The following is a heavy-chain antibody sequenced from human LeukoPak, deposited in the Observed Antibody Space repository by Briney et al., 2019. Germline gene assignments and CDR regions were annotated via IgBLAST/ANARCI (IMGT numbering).Heavy chain of an antibody. CDR3: ARVEVGATSPFDY. J-gene: IGHJ4*02. CDR2: IYTSGST. Sequence: SQTLSLTCTVSGGSISSGSYYWSWIRQPAGKGLEWIGRIYTSGSTNYNPSLKSRVTTSVDTSKNRFSLKLSSVTAADTAVYYCARVEVGATSPFDYWGQGNLVTVSS. V-gene: IGHV4-61*02. CDR1: GGSISSGSYY. D-gene: IGHD1-26*01.